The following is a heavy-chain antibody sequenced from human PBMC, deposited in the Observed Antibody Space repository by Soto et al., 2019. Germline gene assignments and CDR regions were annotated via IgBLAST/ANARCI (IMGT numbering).Heavy chain of an antibody. CDR1: GYTLTELS. J-gene: IGHJ5*02. CDR3: ATDRLIYCCITLCYPRWFDP. V-gene: IGHV1-24*01. CDR2: FDPEDGET. Sequence: ASVKVSCKVSGYTLTELSMHWVRQAPGKGHEWMGGFDPEDGETIYAQKFQGRVTMTEDTSTDTAYMELSSLRSEDTAVYYCATDRLIYCCITLCYPRWFDPWCRGPLVTLSS. D-gene: IGHD2-2*01.